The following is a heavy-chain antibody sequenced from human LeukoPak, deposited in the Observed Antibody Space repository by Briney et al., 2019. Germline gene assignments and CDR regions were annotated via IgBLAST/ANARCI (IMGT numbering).Heavy chain of an antibody. V-gene: IGHV4-61*02. J-gene: IGHJ6*03. CDR2: IYTSGST. Sequence: SETLSLTCTVSGDPISSGSYYWSWIRPPAGKGLEWIGRIYTSGSTNYNPSLKSRVTISVDTSKNQFSLKVSSVTAADTAVYYCARERNYYYMDVWGKGTTVTISS. CDR3: ARERNYYYMDV. CDR1: GDPISSGSYY.